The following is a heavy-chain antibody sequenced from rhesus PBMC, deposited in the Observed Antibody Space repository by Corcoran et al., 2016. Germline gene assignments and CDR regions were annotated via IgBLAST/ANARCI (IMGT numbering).Heavy chain of an antibody. D-gene: IGHD1-26*01. Sequence: QVQLQQWGEGLVKPSETLSLTCAVSGGSISSNYWSWIRQPPGKGLEWIGYIYGSSGSTYYNPSLKSRVTISTETSKNQFSLKLSSVTAADTAVYYCARGHNWNYGAFDFWGQGLRVTVSS. V-gene: IGHV4-160*01. CDR1: GGSISSNY. CDR3: ARGHNWNYGAFDF. J-gene: IGHJ3*01. CDR2: IYGSSGST.